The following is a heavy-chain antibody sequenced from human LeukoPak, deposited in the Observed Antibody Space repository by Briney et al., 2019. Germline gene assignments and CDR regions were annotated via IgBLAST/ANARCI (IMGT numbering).Heavy chain of an antibody. CDR2: IYSGGST. CDR1: GFTVSSNY. V-gene: IGHV3-53*01. CDR3: AREVLYSLDY. D-gene: IGHD2-8*01. J-gene: IGHJ4*02. Sequence: PGGSLRLSCAASGFTVSSNYMSWVRQAPGKGLEWVSVIYSGGSTYYADSVKGRFTISRDNTKNTLYLQMNSLRAEDTAVYYCAREVLYSLDYWGQGTLVTVSS.